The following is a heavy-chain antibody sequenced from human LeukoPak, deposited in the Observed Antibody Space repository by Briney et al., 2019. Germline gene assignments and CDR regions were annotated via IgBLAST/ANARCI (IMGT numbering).Heavy chain of an antibody. D-gene: IGHD4-11*01. V-gene: IGHV4-4*07. Sequence: SETLSLTCTVSGGSMSSYYWSWIRQPAGKGLEWIGRIYTSGSTNYNPSLRSRVAISVDKSKNQFSLKLSSVTAADTAVYYCARDYSNYVVWFDPWGQGTLVTVSS. CDR1: GGSMSSYY. J-gene: IGHJ5*02. CDR2: IYTSGST. CDR3: ARDYSNYVVWFDP.